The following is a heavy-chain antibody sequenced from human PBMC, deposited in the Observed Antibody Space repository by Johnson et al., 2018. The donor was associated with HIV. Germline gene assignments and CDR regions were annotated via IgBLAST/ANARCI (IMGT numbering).Heavy chain of an antibody. V-gene: IGHV3-20*04. CDR1: GFTFDDYG. J-gene: IGHJ3*02. CDR3: ARDRELISFIDYDSSGYPWPGAFDI. D-gene: IGHD3-22*01. Sequence: VQLVESGGGVVRPGGSLRLSCAASGFTFDDYGMSWVRQAPGQGLEWVSGINPYGGSTGYEHSVKGRFTISRANANSSLYLQMNSLSAEDTAVYYCARDRELISFIDYDSSGYPWPGAFDIWGQGTMVTVSS. CDR2: INPYGGST.